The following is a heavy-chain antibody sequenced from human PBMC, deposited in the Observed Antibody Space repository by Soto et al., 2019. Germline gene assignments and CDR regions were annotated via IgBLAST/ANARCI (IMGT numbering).Heavy chain of an antibody. CDR3: ARDSRLYYDFWSGTTYGMDV. Sequence: GASVKVSCKASGYAFTSYAMHWVRQAPGQRLEWMGWINAGNGNTKYSQKFQGRVTITRDTSASTAYMELSSLRSEDTAVYYCARDSRLYYDFWSGTTYGMDVWGQGTTVTVSS. CDR2: INAGNGNT. D-gene: IGHD3-3*01. V-gene: IGHV1-3*01. J-gene: IGHJ6*02. CDR1: GYAFTSYA.